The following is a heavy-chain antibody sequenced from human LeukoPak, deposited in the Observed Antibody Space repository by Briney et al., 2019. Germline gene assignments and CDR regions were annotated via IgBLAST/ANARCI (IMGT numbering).Heavy chain of an antibody. V-gene: IGHV1-46*01. D-gene: IGHD6-13*01. CDR1: GYTFTSYY. J-gene: IGHJ4*02. Sequence: ASVKVSCKASGYTFTSYYMHWVRQAPGQGLEWMGIINPSGGSTSYAQKFQGRVTMTRDMSTSTVYMELSSLRSEDTAVYYCARDVGCSSSWSYFDYWGQGTLVTVSS. CDR2: INPSGGST. CDR3: ARDVGCSSSWSYFDY.